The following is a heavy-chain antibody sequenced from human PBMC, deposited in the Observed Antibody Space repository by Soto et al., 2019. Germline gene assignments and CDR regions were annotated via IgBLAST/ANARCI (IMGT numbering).Heavy chain of an antibody. CDR1: GYTFTGYY. CDR3: ARGRDYDILTGLYYYYGMDV. Sequence: QVQLVQSGAEVKKPGASVKVSCKASGYTFTGYYMHWVRQAPGQGLEWMGWINPNSGGTNYAQKFQGWVTMTRDTSISTAYMELSRLRSDDTAVYYCARGRDYDILTGLYYYYGMDVWGQGTTVTVSS. J-gene: IGHJ6*02. CDR2: INPNSGGT. V-gene: IGHV1-2*04. D-gene: IGHD3-9*01.